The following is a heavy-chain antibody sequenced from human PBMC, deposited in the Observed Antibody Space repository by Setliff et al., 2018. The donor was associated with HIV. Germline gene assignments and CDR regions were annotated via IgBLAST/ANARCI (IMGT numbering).Heavy chain of an antibody. CDR1: GFNFSTHT. Sequence: GGSLRLSCAASGFNFSTHTMNWIRQAPGKGLEWVSSISSSGTYIYYADSMKGRFTISRDNAKNSLYLQMNSLRAEDAAVYYCARRRSSGWYHYFDYWGQGTLVTVSS. J-gene: IGHJ4*02. D-gene: IGHD6-19*01. CDR3: ARRRSSGWYHYFDY. V-gene: IGHV3-21*04. CDR2: ISSSGTYI.